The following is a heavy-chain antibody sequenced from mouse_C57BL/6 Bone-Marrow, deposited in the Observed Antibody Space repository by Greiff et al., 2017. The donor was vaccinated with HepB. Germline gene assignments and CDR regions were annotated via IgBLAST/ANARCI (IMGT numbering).Heavy chain of an antibody. V-gene: IGHV3-6*01. Sequence: ESGPGLVKPSQSLSLTCSVTGYSITSGYYWNWIRQFPGNKLERMGYISYDGSNNYNPSLKNRISITRDTSKNQFFLKLNSVTTEDTATYYCARSITTVVAKDWYFDVWGTGTTVTVSS. J-gene: IGHJ1*03. CDR1: GYSITSGYY. CDR3: ARSITTVVAKDWYFDV. D-gene: IGHD1-1*01. CDR2: ISYDGSN.